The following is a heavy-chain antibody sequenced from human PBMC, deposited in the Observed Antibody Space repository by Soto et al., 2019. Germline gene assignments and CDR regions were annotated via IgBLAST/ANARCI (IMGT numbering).Heavy chain of an antibody. CDR2: ISGGST. CDR1: GFTFSSYA. V-gene: IGHV3-23*01. CDR3: AKGRYYYYYGMDV. J-gene: IGHJ6*02. Sequence: GGSLRLSXAASGFTFSSYAMSWVRQAPGKGLEWVSAISGGSTYYADSVKGRFTISRDNSKNTLYLQMNSLRAEDTAGYYCAKGRYYYYYGMDVWGQGTTVTVSS.